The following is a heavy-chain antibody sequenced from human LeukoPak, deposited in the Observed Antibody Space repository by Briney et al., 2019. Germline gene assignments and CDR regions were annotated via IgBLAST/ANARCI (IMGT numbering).Heavy chain of an antibody. CDR2: ISGSGSYI. J-gene: IGHJ3*01. D-gene: IGHD2-21*01. V-gene: IGHV3-21*04. Sequence: GGSLRLSCAASGFTFNHYRMSWVRQAPGKGLEWVSSISGSGSYIYYTDSVKGRFTISRDNAKNSLYLQMNSLRAEDTAVYYCAKGMGHDWSAFDVWGQETMVTVSS. CDR1: GFTFNHYR. CDR3: AKGMGHDWSAFDV.